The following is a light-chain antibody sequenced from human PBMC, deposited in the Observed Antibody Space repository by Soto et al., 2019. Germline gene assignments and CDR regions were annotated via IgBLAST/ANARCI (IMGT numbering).Light chain of an antibody. CDR3: SSYTRGIIPYV. CDR1: SSDLGSYNY. V-gene: IGLV2-14*01. CDR2: EVS. Sequence: QSALTQPASVSGSPGQSITISCTGGSSDLGSYNYVSWYQLRPGTAPKPLIHEVSNRRSGVSSRFSGSKSGDTASLTISGLQAEDEAEYSCSSYTRGIIPYVFGTGTKVTVL. J-gene: IGLJ1*01.